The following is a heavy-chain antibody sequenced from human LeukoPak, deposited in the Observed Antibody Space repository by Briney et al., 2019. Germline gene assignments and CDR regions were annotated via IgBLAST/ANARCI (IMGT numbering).Heavy chain of an antibody. V-gene: IGHV4-38-2*01. CDR2: IYHSETA. CDR1: GYSISSGYY. Sequence: SETLSLTCAVSGYSISSGYYWGWIRPPPGKGLEWIGSIYHSETASYNPSLKSRVTISLDTSNNRFSLQLTSVTAADTAVYYCARGMDSSGYYALDYWGQGTLVTVSS. J-gene: IGHJ4*02. D-gene: IGHD3-22*01. CDR3: ARGMDSSGYYALDY.